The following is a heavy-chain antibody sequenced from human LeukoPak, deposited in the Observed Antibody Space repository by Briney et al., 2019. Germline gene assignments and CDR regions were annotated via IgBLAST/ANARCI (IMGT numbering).Heavy chain of an antibody. CDR1: GFTFSDYY. CDR2: ISSSGSTI. Sequence: PGGSLRLSCAASGFTFSDYYMSWVRQAPGKGLEWVSYISSSGSTIYYADSVKGRFTISRDNAKNSLYLQMNSLRAEDTAVYYCARWNGDYGYYYYGMDVWGQGTTVTVSS. V-gene: IGHV3-11*01. J-gene: IGHJ6*02. D-gene: IGHD4-17*01. CDR3: ARWNGDYGYYYYGMDV.